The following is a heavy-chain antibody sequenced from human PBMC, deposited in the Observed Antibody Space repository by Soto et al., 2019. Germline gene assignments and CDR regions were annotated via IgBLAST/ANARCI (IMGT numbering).Heavy chain of an antibody. CDR3: ARGRALRYTPKGMGYNWFDP. D-gene: IGHD3-9*01. V-gene: IGHV4-34*01. J-gene: IGHJ5*02. CDR1: GGSFSGYY. Sequence: PSETLSLTCAVYGGSFSGYYWSWIRQPPGKGLEWIGEINHSGSTNYNPSLKSRVTISVDTSKNQFSLKLSSVTAADTAVYYCARGRALRYTPKGMGYNWFDPWGQGTLVTVSS. CDR2: INHSGST.